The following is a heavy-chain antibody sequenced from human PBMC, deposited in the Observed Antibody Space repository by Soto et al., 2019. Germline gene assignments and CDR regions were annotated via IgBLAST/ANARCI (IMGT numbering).Heavy chain of an antibody. Sequence: LRLSCAASGFTFSSYWMSWVRQAPGKGLEWVANIKQDGSEKYYVDSVKGRFTISRDNAKNSLYLQMNSLRAEDTAVYYCARDDRNYGSGSYYKGDAFDIWGQGTMVTVSS. J-gene: IGHJ3*02. CDR1: GFTFSSYW. D-gene: IGHD3-10*01. CDR3: ARDDRNYGSGSYYKGDAFDI. V-gene: IGHV3-7*05. CDR2: IKQDGSEK.